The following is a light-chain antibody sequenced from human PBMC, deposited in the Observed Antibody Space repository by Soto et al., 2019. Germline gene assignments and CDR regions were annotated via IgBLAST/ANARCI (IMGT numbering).Light chain of an antibody. V-gene: IGKV1-8*01. CDR3: QQRSNWPPFT. Sequence: AIRMTQSPSSLSASTGDRVTITCRASQGISSYLAWYQQKPGKAPKLLIYAASTLQSGVPSRFSGSGSGTDFTLTISCLQSEDFAVYYCQQRSNWPPFTFGPGTKVDLK. J-gene: IGKJ3*01. CDR1: QGISSY. CDR2: AAS.